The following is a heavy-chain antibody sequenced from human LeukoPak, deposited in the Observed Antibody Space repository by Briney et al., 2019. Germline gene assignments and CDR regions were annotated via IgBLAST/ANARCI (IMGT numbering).Heavy chain of an antibody. CDR3: TRVGYFDEGFDY. CDR2: IKQDGSKK. CDR1: RFTFNSYA. J-gene: IGHJ4*02. V-gene: IGHV3-7*04. Sequence: GGSLRLSCAASRFTFNSYAMTWVRQAPGKGLEWVANIKQDGSKKSYVDSVKGRFTISRDNAKNSLYLQMNSLRAEDTAIYYCTRVGYFDEGFDYWGRGTLVTVSS. D-gene: IGHD2/OR15-2a*01.